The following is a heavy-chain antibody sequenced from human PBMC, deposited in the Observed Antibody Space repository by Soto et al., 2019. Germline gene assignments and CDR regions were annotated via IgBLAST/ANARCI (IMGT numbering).Heavy chain of an antibody. CDR1: GGSFSGYY. CDR3: ARGLGATALYNWFDP. J-gene: IGHJ5*02. D-gene: IGHD1-26*01. V-gene: IGHV4-34*01. CDR2: INHSGST. Sequence: PSETLSLTCGVYGGSFSGYYWSWIRQPPGKGLEWIGEINHSGSTNYNPSLKSRVTISVDTSKNQFSLKLSSVTAADTAVYYCARGLGATALYNWFDPWGQGTLVTVSS.